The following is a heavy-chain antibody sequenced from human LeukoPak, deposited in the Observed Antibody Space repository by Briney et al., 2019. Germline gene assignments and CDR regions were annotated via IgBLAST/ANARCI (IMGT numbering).Heavy chain of an antibody. D-gene: IGHD6-19*01. CDR2: ISYDGSNK. V-gene: IGHV3-30*04. J-gene: IGHJ4*02. CDR3: ARGARGSGWRGFDY. Sequence: GRSLRLSCAASGFTFSSYAMHWVRQAPGKGLEWVALISYDGSNKYSADSVKGRFTMSRDNSKNTLYLQMNSLRAEDTAVYYCARGARGSGWRGFDYWGQGTLVTVSS. CDR1: GFTFSSYA.